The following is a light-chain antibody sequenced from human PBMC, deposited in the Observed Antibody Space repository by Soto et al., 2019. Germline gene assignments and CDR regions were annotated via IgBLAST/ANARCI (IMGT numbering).Light chain of an antibody. J-gene: IGKJ1*01. CDR2: GAS. CDR3: QQYNNCPWT. V-gene: IGKV3-15*01. CDR1: QSVSSN. Sequence: EIVMTQSPATLSVSPGERATLSCRASQSVSSNLAWYQQKPVQAPRLLIHGASTRATGIPARFSGSGSGTEFTLTVSSLESQDFAAYFYQQYNNCPWTFGQGTKVEIK.